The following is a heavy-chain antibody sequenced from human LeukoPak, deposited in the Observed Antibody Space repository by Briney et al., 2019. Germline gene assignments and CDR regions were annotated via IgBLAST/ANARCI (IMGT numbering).Heavy chain of an antibody. Sequence: SETLSLTCTVSGYSISSGYYWGWIRQPPGKGLEWIGSIYHSGSTYYNPSLKSRVTISVDTSKNQFSLKLSSVTAADTAVYYCARKPLYYYGSGSYYDYWGQGTLVTVSS. D-gene: IGHD3-10*01. V-gene: IGHV4-38-2*02. CDR3: ARKPLYYYGSGSYYDY. CDR1: GYSISSGYY. CDR2: IYHSGST. J-gene: IGHJ4*02.